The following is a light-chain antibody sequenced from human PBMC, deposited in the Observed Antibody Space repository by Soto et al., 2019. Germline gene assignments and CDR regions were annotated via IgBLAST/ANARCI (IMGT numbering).Light chain of an antibody. CDR3: AAWDDSLNGYV. V-gene: IGLV1-44*01. CDR2: SNN. Sequence: QSLLTQPPSASGTPGHRVTISCSGRSSNIGSNTVNWYQQLPGTAPKLLISSNNQRPSGVPDRFSGSKSGTSASLAISGLQSEDEADYYCAAWDDSLNGYVFGTGTKVTVL. J-gene: IGLJ1*01. CDR1: SSNIGSNT.